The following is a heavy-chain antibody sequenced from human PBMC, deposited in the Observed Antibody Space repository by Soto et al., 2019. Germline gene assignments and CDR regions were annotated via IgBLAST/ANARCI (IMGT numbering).Heavy chain of an antibody. Sequence: GGSLRLSCAASGFTFSSYSMNWVRQAPGKGLEWVSYISSSSSTIYYADSVKGRFTISRDNAKNSLYLQMNSLRDEDTAVYYCARDESNDFWSGYQDFDYWGQGTLVTVSS. V-gene: IGHV3-48*02. J-gene: IGHJ4*02. CDR3: ARDESNDFWSGYQDFDY. D-gene: IGHD3-3*01. CDR2: ISSSSSTI. CDR1: GFTFSSYS.